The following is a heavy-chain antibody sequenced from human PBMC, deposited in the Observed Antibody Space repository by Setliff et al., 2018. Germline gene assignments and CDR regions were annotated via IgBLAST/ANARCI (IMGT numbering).Heavy chain of an antibody. V-gene: IGHV4-4*07. D-gene: IGHD1-26*01. Sequence: SETLSLTCTVSGGSISNYYWSWIRQPAGKGLEWIGRIYTSGSTNYNPSLKSRVTISVDTSKNQFSLKLSSVTAADTAVYYCAGKGISALSGAFDMWGQGTMVTVS. CDR1: GGSISNYY. J-gene: IGHJ3*02. CDR3: AGKGISALSGAFDM. CDR2: IYTSGST.